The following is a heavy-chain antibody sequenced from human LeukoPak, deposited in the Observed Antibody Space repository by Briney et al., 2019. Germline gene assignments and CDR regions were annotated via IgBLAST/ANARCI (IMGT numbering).Heavy chain of an antibody. D-gene: IGHD1-26*01. CDR2: VSSSSSTI. J-gene: IGHJ3*02. CDR1: GFTFSSYS. Sequence: GGSLRLSCAASGFTFSSYSMNWVRQAPGKGLEWVSYVSSSSSTIYYADSVKGRFTISRDNAKNSLYLQMNSLRAEDTAVYYCAGGVGATFVFIWGQGTMVTVSS. V-gene: IGHV3-48*04. CDR3: AGGVGATFVFI.